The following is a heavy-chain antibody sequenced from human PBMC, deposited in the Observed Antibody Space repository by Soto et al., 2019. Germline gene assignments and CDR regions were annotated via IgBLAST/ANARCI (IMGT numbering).Heavy chain of an antibody. CDR1: GDSVSSNSAA. CDR3: ARQTVRVSGYCSGGSCYPQSDWFDP. Sequence: SQTLSLTRAISGDSVSSNSAAWNWIRQSPSRGLEWLGRTYYRSKWYNDYAVSVKSRITINPDASKNQFSLQLNSVTPEDTAVYYCARQTVRVSGYCSGGSCYPQSDWFDPWGQGTLVTVSS. D-gene: IGHD2-15*01. V-gene: IGHV6-1*01. J-gene: IGHJ5*02. CDR2: TYYRSKWYN.